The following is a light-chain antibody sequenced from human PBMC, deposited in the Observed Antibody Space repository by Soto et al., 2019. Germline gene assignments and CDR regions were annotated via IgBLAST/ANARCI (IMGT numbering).Light chain of an antibody. Sequence: LTQPASVSRSPGQSITIACAGTSSDIGRCNMVSWYQQHPGKVPKLLIYDVSIRPSGVSDRFSGSRSGNTASLTISGLQPEDEADYYCTSYTSKNTHVFGSGTKVTVL. J-gene: IGLJ1*01. CDR2: DVS. CDR1: SSDIGRCNM. CDR3: TSYTSKNTHV. V-gene: IGLV2-14*02.